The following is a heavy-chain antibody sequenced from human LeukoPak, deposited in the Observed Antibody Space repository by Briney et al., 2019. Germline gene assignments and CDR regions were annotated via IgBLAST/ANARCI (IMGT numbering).Heavy chain of an antibody. V-gene: IGHV1-46*01. D-gene: IGHD4-23*01. J-gene: IGHJ3*02. Sequence: GASVKVSCKASGYTFTSYYMHWVRQAPGQGLEWMGIINPSSGSTSYAQKFQGRVTMTRDTSTSAVYMELSSLRSEDTAVYYCARERGVVTLFALPLEGDAFDIWGQGTMVTVSS. CDR1: GYTFTSYY. CDR3: ARERGVVTLFALPLEGDAFDI. CDR2: INPSSGST.